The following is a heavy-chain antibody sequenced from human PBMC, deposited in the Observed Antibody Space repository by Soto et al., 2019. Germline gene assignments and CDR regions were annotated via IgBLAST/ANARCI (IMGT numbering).Heavy chain of an antibody. J-gene: IGHJ4*02. CDR1: GYSFTSYW. CDR2: IYPGDSDT. Sequence: GESLKISCKGSGYSFTSYWIGWVRQMPGKGLGWMGIIYPGDSDTRDSPSFQGQVNISADKSISNAYLQWSSLKALDTAMYSCARSIAARRGFDYWGQGTLVTVSS. CDR3: ARSIAARRGFDY. D-gene: IGHD6-6*01. V-gene: IGHV5-51*01.